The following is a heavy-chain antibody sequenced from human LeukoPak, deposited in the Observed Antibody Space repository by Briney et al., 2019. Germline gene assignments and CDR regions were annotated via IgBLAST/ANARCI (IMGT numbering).Heavy chain of an antibody. V-gene: IGHV4-30-4*01. CDR3: ARGPMVRGVIGRWFDP. Sequence: SETLSLTCTVSGGSISSGDYYWSWIRQPPGKGLEWIGYIYYSGSTYYNPSLKSRVTISVDTSKNQFSLKLSSVTAADTAVYYCARGPMVRGVIGRWFDPWGQGTLVTVSS. CDR1: GGSISSGDYY. J-gene: IGHJ5*02. CDR2: IYYSGST. D-gene: IGHD3-10*01.